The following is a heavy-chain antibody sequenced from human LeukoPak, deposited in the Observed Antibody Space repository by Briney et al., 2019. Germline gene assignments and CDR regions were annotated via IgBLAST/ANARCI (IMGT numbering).Heavy chain of an antibody. Sequence: PGGSLRLSCAASGLTFSSYSMNWVRQAPGKGLAWVSYISSSSDIIYYADSVKGRFTISRDNAKNSLYLQMNSLRAEDTAVYYCTRANTYYDFWSGPYSYYFDYWGQGTLVTVSS. CDR3: TRANTYYDFWSGPYSYYFDY. V-gene: IGHV3-48*04. CDR2: ISSSSDII. D-gene: IGHD3-3*01. CDR1: GLTFSSYS. J-gene: IGHJ4*02.